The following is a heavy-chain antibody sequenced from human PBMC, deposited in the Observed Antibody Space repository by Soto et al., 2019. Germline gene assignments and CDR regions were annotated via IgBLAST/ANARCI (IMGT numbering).Heavy chain of an antibody. J-gene: IGHJ4*02. CDR2: INHSGST. CDR3: ARGLTGRPL. Sequence: SETLSLTCAVYGGSFSGYYWSLIRQPPGKGLEWIGEINHSGSTNYNPSLKSRVTISVDTSKNQFSLKLSSVTAADTAVYYCARGLTGRPLWGQGTLVTVSS. CDR1: GGSFSGYY. D-gene: IGHD3-9*01. V-gene: IGHV4-34*01.